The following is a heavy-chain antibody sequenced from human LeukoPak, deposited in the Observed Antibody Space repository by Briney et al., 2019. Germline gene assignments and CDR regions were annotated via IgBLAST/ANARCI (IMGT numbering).Heavy chain of an antibody. CDR3: ARCPYSSGWHDDAFDI. CDR1: GGSFSGYY. D-gene: IGHD6-19*01. V-gene: IGHV4-34*01. Sequence: PSETLSLTCAVYGGSFSGYYWSWIRQPPGKGLEWIGEINHSGSTNYNPSLKSRVTISVDTSKNQFSLKLSSVTAADTAVYYCARCPYSSGWHDDAFDIWGQGTMVTVSS. CDR2: INHSGST. J-gene: IGHJ3*02.